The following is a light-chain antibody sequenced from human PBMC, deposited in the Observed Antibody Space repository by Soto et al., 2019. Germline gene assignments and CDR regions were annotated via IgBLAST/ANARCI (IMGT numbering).Light chain of an antibody. V-gene: IGKV3-15*01. CDR2: SAS. Sequence: DIVVTQSPATLSVSPGEGATLSCRTSQSVHSNLAWYQKKPGQAPRLLIHSASSRATGVPGRFSGSGSGADYTLTISSLQSEDIGVYYCQQYTAWPLTFGGGTKVEIK. CDR1: QSVHSN. CDR3: QQYTAWPLT. J-gene: IGKJ4*01.